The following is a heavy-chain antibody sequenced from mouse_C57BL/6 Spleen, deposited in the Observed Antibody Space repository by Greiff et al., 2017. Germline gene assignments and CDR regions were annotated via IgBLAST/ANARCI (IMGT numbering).Heavy chain of an antibody. CDR3: TTPPHYYGSSYGVYFDY. D-gene: IGHD1-1*01. V-gene: IGHV14-1*01. CDR2: IDPEDGDT. Sequence: QLQQSGAELVRPGASVKLSCTASGFNIEDYYMHWVKQRPEQGLEWIGRIDPEDGDTEYAPKFQGKATMTADTSSNTAYLQLSSLTSEDTAVYYCTTPPHYYGSSYGVYFDYWGQGTTLTVSS. CDR1: GFNIEDYY. J-gene: IGHJ2*01.